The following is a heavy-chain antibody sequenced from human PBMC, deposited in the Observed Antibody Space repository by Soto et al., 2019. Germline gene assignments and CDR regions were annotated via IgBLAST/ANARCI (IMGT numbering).Heavy chain of an antibody. CDR1: GYTFTSYD. CDR3: AGVSSRRRGVDCSSTSCYNNWFDS. CDR2: MNPNSGNT. J-gene: IGHJ5*01. Sequence: ASVKVSCKASGYTFTSYDINWVRQATGQGLEWMGWMNPNSGNTGYAQKFQGRVTMTRNTSISTAYMELSSLRSEDTAVYYCAGVSSRRRGVDCSSTSCYNNWFDSWGQGTLVTVSS. V-gene: IGHV1-8*01. D-gene: IGHD2-2*02.